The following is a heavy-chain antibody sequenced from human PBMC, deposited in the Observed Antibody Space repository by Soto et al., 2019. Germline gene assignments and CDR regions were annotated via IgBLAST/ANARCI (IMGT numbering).Heavy chain of an antibody. D-gene: IGHD3-22*01. J-gene: IGHJ4*02. Sequence: ASVKVSCKASGYTFTSYGISWVRQAPGQGLGWMGWISAYNGNTNYAQKLQGRVTMTTDTSTSTAYMELRSLRSDDTAVYYCERTASRYDSSGYPDYWGQGTLVTVYS. V-gene: IGHV1-18*01. CDR3: ERTASRYDSSGYPDY. CDR2: ISAYNGNT. CDR1: GYTFTSYG.